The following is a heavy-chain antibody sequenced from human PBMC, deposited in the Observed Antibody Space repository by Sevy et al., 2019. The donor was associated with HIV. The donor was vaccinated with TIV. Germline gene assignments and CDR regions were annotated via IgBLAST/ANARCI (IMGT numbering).Heavy chain of an antibody. V-gene: IGHV3-74*01. J-gene: IGHJ4*02. CDR3: ARSCSGGSCYLFDY. D-gene: IGHD2-15*01. Sequence: GSLRLSCAASGFTFSSYWMHWVRQAPGKGLVWVSRINSDGSSTSYADSVKGRFTISRDNAKNTLYLQMNSLRAEDTAVYYCARSCSGGSCYLFDYWGQGTLVTVSS. CDR1: GFTFSSYW. CDR2: INSDGSST.